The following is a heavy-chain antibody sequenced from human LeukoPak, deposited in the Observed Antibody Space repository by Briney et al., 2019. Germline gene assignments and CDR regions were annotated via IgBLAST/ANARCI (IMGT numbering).Heavy chain of an antibody. V-gene: IGHV4-39*01. CDR1: GASISSSSYY. CDR3: ARCAEWELRHHFDP. D-gene: IGHD1-26*01. CDR2: IYYSGSN. J-gene: IGHJ5*02. Sequence: SESLSLTYTVSGASISSSSYYSGWIREPAGNGLESNGSIYYSGSNYYNPSPKSRVTISVDTSKNQFSLKLSSVPAADTAVYYCARCAEWELRHHFDPWGQGTLVTVSS.